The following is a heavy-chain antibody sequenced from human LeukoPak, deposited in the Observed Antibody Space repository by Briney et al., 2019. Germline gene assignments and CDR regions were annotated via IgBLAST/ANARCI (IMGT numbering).Heavy chain of an antibody. CDR2: ISSSDDST. CDR1: GFTFGYHD. D-gene: IGHD5-18*01. J-gene: IGHJ4*01. V-gene: IGHV3-23*01. Sequence: GGSLRLSCAASGFTFGYHDMSWVRQAPGKGLEWVSIISSSDDSTYYADSVTGRFTISTDRARNTLYLQMNSLRAEDTALYYCAKGSGRGSSSALDYWGQGTLVTVSS. CDR3: AKGSGRGSSSALDY.